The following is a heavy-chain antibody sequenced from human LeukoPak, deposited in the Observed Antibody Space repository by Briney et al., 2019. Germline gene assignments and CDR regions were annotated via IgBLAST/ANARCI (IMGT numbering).Heavy chain of an antibody. CDR3: ATGYDYVWGSYRYTGFDY. Sequence: ASVEVSCKVSGYTLTELSMHWVRQAPGKGLEWMGGFDPEDGETIYAQKFQGRVTMTEDTSTDTAYMELSSLRSEDTAVYYCATGYDYVWGSYRYTGFDYWGQGTLVTVSS. J-gene: IGHJ4*02. D-gene: IGHD3-16*02. CDR1: GYTLTELS. V-gene: IGHV1-24*01. CDR2: FDPEDGET.